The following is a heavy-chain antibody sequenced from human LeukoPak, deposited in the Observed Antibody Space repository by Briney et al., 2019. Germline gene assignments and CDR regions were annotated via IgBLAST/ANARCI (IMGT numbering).Heavy chain of an antibody. CDR2: IYYSGST. D-gene: IGHD3-22*01. CDR1: GNAIRSSSYY. V-gene: IGHV4-39*01. CDR3: ASRYYYDSSGYFLY. J-gene: IGHJ4*02. Sequence: SETLSLTCTVSGNAIRSSSYYWGWVRQPPGKRLEWIGYIYYSGSTYYSSSLKSRVTISVDTSKNQFSLKLNSVTAADTAVYYYASRYYYDSSGYFLYWGQGTLVAVSS.